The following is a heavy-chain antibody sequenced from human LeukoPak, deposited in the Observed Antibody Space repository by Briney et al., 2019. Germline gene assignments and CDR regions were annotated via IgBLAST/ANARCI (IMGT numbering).Heavy chain of an antibody. V-gene: IGHV4-30-2*01. CDR3: ARDNDYTGGFDY. CDR1: AGSISSGGYY. J-gene: IGHJ4*02. Sequence: PSETLTLTCTVSAGSISSGGYYWSWIRQPPGKGLEWIGYIYHSGSTYYNPSLKSRVTISVDRSKNQFSLKLSSVTAADTAVYYCARDNDYTGGFDYWGQGTLVTVSS. D-gene: IGHD4-11*01. CDR2: IYHSGST.